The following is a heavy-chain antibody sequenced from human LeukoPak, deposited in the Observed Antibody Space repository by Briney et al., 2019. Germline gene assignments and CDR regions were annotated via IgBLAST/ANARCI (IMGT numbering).Heavy chain of an antibody. J-gene: IGHJ4*02. D-gene: IGHD6-19*01. CDR3: ARILDGCGWFDY. V-gene: IGHV4-39*01. Sequence: SETLSLTCTVSGGSISSRSHYWGWIRQPPGKGLEWIGNIYYSGSTYYNPSLKSRVTITVDTSKNQFSLKVSSVTAADTAVYHCARILDGCGWFDYWGQGTLVTVSS. CDR2: IYYSGST. CDR1: GGSISSRSHY.